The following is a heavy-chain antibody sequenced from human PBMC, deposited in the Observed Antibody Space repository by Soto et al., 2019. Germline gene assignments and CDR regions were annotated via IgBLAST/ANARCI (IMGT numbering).Heavy chain of an antibody. J-gene: IGHJ6*03. V-gene: IGHV1-2*04. Sequence: GASVKVSCKASVYTFTGYYIHWVRQAPGQGLEWMGWINPNSGGTNYAQKFQGWVTMTRDTSISTAYMELSRLRSDDTAVYYCARGYSSSAGANFYYYYYMEVWGKGTTVTVSS. D-gene: IGHD6-6*01. CDR3: ARGYSSSAGANFYYYYYMEV. CDR2: INPNSGGT. CDR1: VYTFTGYY.